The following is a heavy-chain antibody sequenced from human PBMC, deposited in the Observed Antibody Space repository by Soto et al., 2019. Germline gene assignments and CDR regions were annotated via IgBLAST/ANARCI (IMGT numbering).Heavy chain of an antibody. J-gene: IGHJ6*02. D-gene: IGHD3-3*01. V-gene: IGHV3-23*01. CDR2: ISGSGGST. Sequence: GGSLRLSCAASGFTFSSYAMSWVRQAPGKGLEWVSAISGSGGSTYYADSVKGRFTISRDNSKNTLYLQMNSLRAEDTAVYYCAKTLRFLEWLSSYYYGMDVWGQGTTVTSP. CDR1: GFTFSSYA. CDR3: AKTLRFLEWLSSYYYGMDV.